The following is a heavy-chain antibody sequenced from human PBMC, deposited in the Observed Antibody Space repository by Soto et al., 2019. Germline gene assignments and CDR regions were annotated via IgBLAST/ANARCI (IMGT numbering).Heavy chain of an antibody. J-gene: IGHJ1*01. V-gene: IGHV3-33*01. CDR2: IWYDGSNK. CDR3: ARGGRGWYTDFQH. D-gene: IGHD6-19*01. CDR1: GFTFSRYD. Sequence: QVQLVESGGGVVQPGRSLRLSCAASGFTFSRYDMHWVRQAPGKGLEWVAVIWYDGSNKYYADSVKGRFTISRDNSKNTLYVQMNSLRVEDTAVYYCARGGRGWYTDFQHWGQGALVTASS.